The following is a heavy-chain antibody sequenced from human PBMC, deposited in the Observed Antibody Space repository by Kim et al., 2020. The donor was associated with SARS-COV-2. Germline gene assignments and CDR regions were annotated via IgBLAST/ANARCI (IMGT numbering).Heavy chain of an antibody. CDR2: IYYSGST. CDR1: GGSISSSSYY. CDR3: ARRRSGSYSMDV. D-gene: IGHD3-10*01. V-gene: IGHV4-39*01. J-gene: IGHJ6*02. Sequence: SETLSLTCTVSGGSISSSSYYWGWIRQPPGKGLEWIGSIYYSGSTYYNPSLKSRVTISVDTSKNQFSLKLSSVTAADTAVYYCARRRSGSYSMDVWGQGTTVTVSS.